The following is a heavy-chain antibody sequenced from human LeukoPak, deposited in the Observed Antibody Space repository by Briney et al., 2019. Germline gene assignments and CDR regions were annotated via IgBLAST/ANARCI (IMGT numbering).Heavy chain of an antibody. V-gene: IGHV3-48*03. J-gene: IGHJ6*03. D-gene: IGHD3-16*01. CDR1: GFTFSSYE. CDR2: ISSSGSTI. Sequence: PGGSLRLSCAASGFTFSSYEMNWVRQAPGKGLEWVSYISSSGSTIYYADSVKGRFSISRDNAKNSLYLQMNSLRAEDTAVYYCARRLDDYVWGGYYMDVWGKGTTVTVSS. CDR3: ARRLDDYVWGGYYMDV.